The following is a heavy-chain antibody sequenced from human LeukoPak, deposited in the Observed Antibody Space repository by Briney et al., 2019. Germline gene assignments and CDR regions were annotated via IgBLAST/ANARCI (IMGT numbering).Heavy chain of an antibody. V-gene: IGHV3-30-3*01. CDR3: ARDKMYDYGDYAWSGRFDY. J-gene: IGHJ4*02. D-gene: IGHD4-17*01. Sequence: PGGSLRLSCAASGFTFSSYAMHWVRQAPGKGLEWVAVISYDGSNKYYADSVKGRFTISRDNSKNTLYLQMNSLRAEDTAVYYCARDKMYDYGDYAWSGRFDYWGQGTLVTVSS. CDR1: GFTFSSYA. CDR2: ISYDGSNK.